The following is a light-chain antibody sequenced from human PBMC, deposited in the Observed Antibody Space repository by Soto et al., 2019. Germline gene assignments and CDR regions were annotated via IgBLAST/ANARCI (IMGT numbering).Light chain of an antibody. J-gene: IGKJ4*01. CDR1: QSVGGNF. V-gene: IGKV3-20*01. CDR3: QQYGYSGIA. CDR2: NAS. Sequence: VLTQSPGTLSLSPGERATLSCRASQSVGGNFLAWYQQKPGQAPRLLIYNASGRPAGIPDRFSGSGSGTDFTLTISRLEPEDFAVYYCQQYGYSGIAFGGGTKVDIK.